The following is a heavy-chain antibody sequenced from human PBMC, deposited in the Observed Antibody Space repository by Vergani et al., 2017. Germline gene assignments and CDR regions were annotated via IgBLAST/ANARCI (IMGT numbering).Heavy chain of an antibody. CDR3: ARGALWWLRQIDS. J-gene: IGHJ4*02. Sequence: QVQLQQWGAGLLKPSETLSLTCAVYGGSFSGYYWSWIRQPPGKGLEWIGEINHSGSTNYNPSLKGRVTISVDTSKNQFSLKLSSVTAADTAVYYCARGALWWLRQIDSWGQGTLVTVSS. D-gene: IGHD2-21*01. CDR2: INHSGST. V-gene: IGHV4-34*01. CDR1: GGSFSGYY.